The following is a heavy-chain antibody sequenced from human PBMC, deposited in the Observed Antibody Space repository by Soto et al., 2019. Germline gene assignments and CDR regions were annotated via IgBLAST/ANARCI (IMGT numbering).Heavy chain of an antibody. D-gene: IGHD3-3*01. CDR1: GGTFSSYA. CDR3: ARAAITIFGVVPYYYYYGMDV. V-gene: IGHV1-69*01. J-gene: IGHJ6*02. CDR2: IIPIFGTA. Sequence: QVQLAQSGAEVKKPGSSVKVSCKASGGTFSSYAISWVRQAPGQGFEWMGGIIPIFGTANYAQKFQGRVTITADESTSTAYMELSSLRSEDTAVYYCARAAITIFGVVPYYYYYGMDVWGQGTTVTVSS.